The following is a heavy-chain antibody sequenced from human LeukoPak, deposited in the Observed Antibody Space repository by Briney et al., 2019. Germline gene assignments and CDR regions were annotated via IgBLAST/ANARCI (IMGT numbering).Heavy chain of an antibody. CDR3: ASLGGYDLYFDY. Sequence: PSETLSLTCTVSAGSISSYYWSWIRQPPGKGLEWIGYIYYSGSTNYNPSLKSRVTISVDTSKNQFSLKLSSVTAADTAVYYCASLGGYDLYFDYWGQGTLVTVSS. V-gene: IGHV4-59*01. CDR2: IYYSGST. J-gene: IGHJ4*02. D-gene: IGHD5-12*01. CDR1: AGSISSYY.